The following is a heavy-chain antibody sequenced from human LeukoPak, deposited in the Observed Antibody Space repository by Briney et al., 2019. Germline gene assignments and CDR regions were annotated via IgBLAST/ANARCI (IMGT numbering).Heavy chain of an antibody. D-gene: IGHD5-24*01. CDR1: GYSFTSYW. V-gene: IGHV5-51*01. J-gene: IGHJ4*02. CDR2: IYPGDSDT. Sequence: KHGESLKISCKGSGYSFTSYWIGWVRQMPGKGLEWMGFIYPGDSDTRYSPSFQGQVTISADKSISTAYLQWSSLKASDTAMYYCARPVEMATSPFDYWGQGTLVTVSS. CDR3: ARPVEMATSPFDY.